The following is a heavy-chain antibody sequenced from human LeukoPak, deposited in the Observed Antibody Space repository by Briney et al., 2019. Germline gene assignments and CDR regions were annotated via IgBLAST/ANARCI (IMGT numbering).Heavy chain of an antibody. V-gene: IGHV4-4*02. CDR2: IYHSGST. J-gene: IGHJ4*02. D-gene: IGHD3-22*01. Sequence: SETLSLTCAVSGGSISSSNWWSWVRQPPGKGLEWIGEIYHSGSTNYNPSLKSRVTISVDKSKNQFSLKLSSVTAADTAVYYCARDPLVSYYYDSSGYLVYFDYWGQGTLVTVSS. CDR3: ARDPLVSYYYDSSGYLVYFDY. CDR1: GGSISSSNW.